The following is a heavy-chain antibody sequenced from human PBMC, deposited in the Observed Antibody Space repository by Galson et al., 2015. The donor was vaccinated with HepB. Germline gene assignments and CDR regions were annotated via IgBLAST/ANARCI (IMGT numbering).Heavy chain of an antibody. CDR2: IYWNDDK. CDR3: ALGPIASSNKAFFDY. J-gene: IGHJ4*02. CDR1: GFSLSTSGMG. V-gene: IGHV2-5*01. D-gene: IGHD3-3*02. Sequence: PALVKPTQTLTLTCTFSGFSLSTSGMGVGWIRQPPGKALEWLALIYWNDDKRYSPSLKSRLTITRDTSKNQVVLIMTNMDPVDAATYYCALGPIASSNKAFFDYWGQGTLVTVSS.